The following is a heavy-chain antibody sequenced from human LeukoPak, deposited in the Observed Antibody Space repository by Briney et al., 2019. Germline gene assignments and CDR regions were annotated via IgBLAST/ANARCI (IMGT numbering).Heavy chain of an antibody. CDR1: GFTFSDYG. CDR3: AKGSDYYDSSGYYSFDY. CDR2: IRFDGSSK. Sequence: PGGSLRLSCAASGFTFSDYGIHWVRQAPGKGLEWVAFIRFDGSSKYYTDSVKGRFTISRDNSKNTLYLQMNSLRAEDMALYYCAKGSDYYDSSGYYSFDYWGQGTLVTVSS. J-gene: IGHJ4*02. V-gene: IGHV3-30*02. D-gene: IGHD3-22*01.